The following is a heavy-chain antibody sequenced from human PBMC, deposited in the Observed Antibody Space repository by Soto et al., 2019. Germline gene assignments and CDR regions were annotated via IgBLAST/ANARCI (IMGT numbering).Heavy chain of an antibody. Sequence: GESLKISCASSGFTFNNYAMTWVRQAPGKGLEWVSVISSRGDTTYYADSVKGRFTISRDNSMNTLNLQMNSLRAEDTAVYYCAKAVEMATIKYGMDVWGQGATVTVSS. D-gene: IGHD2-15*01. CDR2: ISSRGDTT. CDR3: AKAVEMATIKYGMDV. CDR1: GFTFNNYA. J-gene: IGHJ6*02. V-gene: IGHV3-23*01.